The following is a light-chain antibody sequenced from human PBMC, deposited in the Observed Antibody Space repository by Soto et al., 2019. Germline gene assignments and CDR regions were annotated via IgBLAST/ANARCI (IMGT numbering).Light chain of an antibody. CDR1: SSNVGSFT. V-gene: IGLV1-44*01. CDR2: SNN. CDR3: SVWDDTVGWSGLYV. Sequence: QSVLTQPPSRSGTPGQTVTIACSGSSSNVGSFTVNWYQQLPGMAPKLLIYSNNQRSSGVPDRCSGSKSGTSASLAISGLGSEDEADYYCSVWDDTVGWSGLYVFGRGTQLTVL. J-gene: IGLJ7*01.